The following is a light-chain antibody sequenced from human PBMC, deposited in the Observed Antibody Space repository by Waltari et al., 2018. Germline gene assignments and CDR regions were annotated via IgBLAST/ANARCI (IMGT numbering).Light chain of an antibody. Sequence: DIQMTQSPSSLSASVGDRVTITCRASQSISNYLNWYQQKPGKAPKLLIYGASGLQTGVPSRFSGSASGTDFTLTISSLQPEDSATYYCQQSYSSPPWTFGQGTKGKSN. V-gene: IGKV1-39*01. J-gene: IGKJ1*01. CDR3: QQSYSSPPWT. CDR2: GAS. CDR1: QSISNY.